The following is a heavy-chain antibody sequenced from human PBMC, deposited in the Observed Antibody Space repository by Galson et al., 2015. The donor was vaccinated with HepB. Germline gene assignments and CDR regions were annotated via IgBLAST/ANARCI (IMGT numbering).Heavy chain of an antibody. CDR2: INPNSGGT. Sequence: SVKVSCKASGYTFTGYYMHWVRQAPGQGLEWMGRINPNSGGTNYAQKFQGRVTMTRDTSISTAYMELSRLRSDDTAVYYCARDRIVATISPWGRDYYYYMDVWGKGTTVTVSS. J-gene: IGHJ6*03. CDR1: GYTFTGYY. D-gene: IGHD5-12*01. V-gene: IGHV1-2*06. CDR3: ARDRIVATISPWGRDYYYYMDV.